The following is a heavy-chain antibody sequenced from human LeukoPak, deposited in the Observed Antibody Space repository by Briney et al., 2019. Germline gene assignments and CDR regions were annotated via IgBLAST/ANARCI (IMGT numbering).Heavy chain of an antibody. CDR3: AKGAGWYNY. CDR1: GDSINSDY. J-gene: IGHJ4*02. Sequence: PSETLSLTGTVSGDSINSDYWSWLRQPPGKGPEWIAYIYHSGKTNYNPSLKSRVTISIDTSKKQFSLKLSSVTAADTAVYFCAKGAGWYNYWGQGTLVTVSS. CDR2: IYHSGKT. V-gene: IGHV4-59*01. D-gene: IGHD6-19*01.